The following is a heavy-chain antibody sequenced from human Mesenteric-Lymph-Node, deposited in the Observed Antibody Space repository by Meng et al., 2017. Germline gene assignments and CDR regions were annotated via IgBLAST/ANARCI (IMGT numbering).Heavy chain of an antibody. J-gene: IGHJ6*02. CDR1: GFTFSTYV. CDR2: ISYDGGNK. Sequence: LSLTCAASGFTFSTYVMNWVRQAPGKGLEWVALISYDGGNKYYADSVKGRFTISRDNAKNSLYLQMNSLRAEDTAVYCCAREMLDYGGNSYWWYYYGMDVWGQGTTVTVSS. CDR3: AREMLDYGGNSYWWYYYGMDV. V-gene: IGHV3-30*03. D-gene: IGHD4-23*01.